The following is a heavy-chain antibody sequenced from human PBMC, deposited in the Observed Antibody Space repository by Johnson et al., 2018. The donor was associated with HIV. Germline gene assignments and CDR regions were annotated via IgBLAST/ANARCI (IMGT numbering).Heavy chain of an antibody. CDR1: EFAFSSYD. CDR3: ASTRLGAFDI. CDR2: IGTAGDT. Sequence: VQLVESGGGLVQPGGSLRLPCAASEFAFSSYDMHWVRQAPGKGLEWVSSIGTAGDTYYSDSVKGRFTISRDNSGNTLYLQMDSLRVEDTAVYYCASTRLGAFDIWGQGTMVTVSS. J-gene: IGHJ3*02. D-gene: IGHD6-6*01. V-gene: IGHV3-13*01.